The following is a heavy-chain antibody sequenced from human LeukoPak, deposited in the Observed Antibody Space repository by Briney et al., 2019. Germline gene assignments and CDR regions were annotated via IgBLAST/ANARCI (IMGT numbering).Heavy chain of an antibody. CDR2: ITFDSGVT. CDR1: GFTFSSYG. V-gene: IGHV3-23*01. CDR3: TKAPIVSCSGAFCYPFDS. J-gene: IGHJ4*02. D-gene: IGHD2-15*01. Sequence: PGGSLRLSCEGSGFTFSSYGMSWVRQAPGKGLTWVAGITFDSGVTRYADSVKGRFTISRDNWKNTLSLQMNSLRADDTAIYYCTKAPIVSCSGAFCYPFDSWGQGTLVTVSS.